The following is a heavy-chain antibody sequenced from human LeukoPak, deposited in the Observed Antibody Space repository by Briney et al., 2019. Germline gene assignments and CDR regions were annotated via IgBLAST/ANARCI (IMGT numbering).Heavy chain of an antibody. J-gene: IGHJ6*02. CDR3: ATPGPLWFGEPSVGMDV. V-gene: IGHV1-69*04. Sequence: GASEKVSCKASGGTFSSYAISWVRQAPGQGLEWMGRIIPILGIANYAQKFQGRVTITADKSTSTAYMELSSLRSEDTAVYYCATPGPLWFGEPSVGMDVWGQGTTVTVSS. CDR2: IIPILGIA. D-gene: IGHD3-10*01. CDR1: GGTFSSYA.